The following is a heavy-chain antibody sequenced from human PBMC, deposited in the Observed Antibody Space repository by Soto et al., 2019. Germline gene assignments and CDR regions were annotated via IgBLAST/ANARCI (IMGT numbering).Heavy chain of an antibody. CDR1: GGTFSSYT. D-gene: IGHD1-1*01. Sequence: SVKVSCKASGGTFSSYTISWVRQAPGQGLEWMGRIIPILGIANYAQKFQGRVTITADKSTSTAYMELSSLRSEDTAVYYCARYHAEPRRAFDIWGQGTMVTVSS. CDR2: IIPILGIA. V-gene: IGHV1-69*02. J-gene: IGHJ3*02. CDR3: ARYHAEPRRAFDI.